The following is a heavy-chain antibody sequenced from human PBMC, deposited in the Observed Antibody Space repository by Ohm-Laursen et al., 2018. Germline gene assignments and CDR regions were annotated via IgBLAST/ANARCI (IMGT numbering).Heavy chain of an antibody. CDR2: IYTSGST. J-gene: IGHJ2*01. Sequence: GTLSLTCAFSGASISTYYWNWIRQPAGKGLEWIGRIYTSGSTNYNPSLKSRVTMSVDTSKKQFSLKLTSVSAADTAVYYCARGIGYPYNSEGAAYWYFDLWGRGTLVTVSS. V-gene: IGHV4-4*07. D-gene: IGHD6-19*01. CDR1: GASISTYY. CDR3: ARGIGYPYNSEGAAYWYFDL.